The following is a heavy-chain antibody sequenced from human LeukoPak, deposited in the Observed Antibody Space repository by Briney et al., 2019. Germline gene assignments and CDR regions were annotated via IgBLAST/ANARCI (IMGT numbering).Heavy chain of an antibody. V-gene: IGHV4-4*07. D-gene: IGHD1-14*01. CDR3: GSSEVGRTTSGTHDF. J-gene: IGHJ4*02. CDR2: FQTNGNT. CDR1: GASIRSYH. Sequence: TSETLSLTCTVSGASIRSYHWSWNRQPAGKGLEWIGRFQTNGNTNSHPSLKSRVAMSVDASNNQFALRLSSVTAADTAVYYCGSSEVGRTTSGTHDFWGQGTLVTVSA.